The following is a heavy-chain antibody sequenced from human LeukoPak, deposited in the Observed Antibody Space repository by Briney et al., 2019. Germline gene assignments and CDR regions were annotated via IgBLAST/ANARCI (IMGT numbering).Heavy chain of an antibody. J-gene: IGHJ2*01. CDR2: INWNGGST. Sequence: RPGGSLRLSCAASGFTFDDYGMSWVRLVPEKGLECFFGINWNGGSTDSGDSVKGRFTISRDNAKNSLYLQMSSLRAEDTALYYCARNNRGFRFWHFDLWGRGTLVTVSS. CDR1: GFTFDDYG. V-gene: IGHV3-20*04. D-gene: IGHD1-14*01. CDR3: ARNNRGFRFWHFDL.